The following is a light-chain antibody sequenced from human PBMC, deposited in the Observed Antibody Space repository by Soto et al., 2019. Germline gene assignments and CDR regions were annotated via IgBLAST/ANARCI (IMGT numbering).Light chain of an antibody. CDR1: SSDVGSYDY. CDR3: YSYTSSATWV. CDR2: NVK. Sequence: QSALIQPPSVSGSPGQSVTISCTGTSSDVGSYDYVAWYQPHPGTVPKPMIYNVKAQPSGVPDRFSGSKSGNTASMTISGLQAEDEAHYFCYSYTSSATWVFGGGTEVTVL. V-gene: IGLV2-11*01. J-gene: IGLJ3*02.